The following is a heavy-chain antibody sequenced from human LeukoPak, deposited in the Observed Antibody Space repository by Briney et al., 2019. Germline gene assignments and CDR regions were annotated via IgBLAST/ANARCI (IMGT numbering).Heavy chain of an antibody. CDR1: GFTFSSYA. Sequence: PGGSLRLSCAASGFTFSSYAMSWVRQAPGKGLEWVSGISGSGGSTYYADSVKGRFTISRDNSKNTLYLQMNSLIAEDTAVYYCAREQSGSRAYWGQGTLVTVSS. V-gene: IGHV3-23*01. D-gene: IGHD1-26*01. J-gene: IGHJ4*02. CDR2: ISGSGGST. CDR3: AREQSGSRAY.